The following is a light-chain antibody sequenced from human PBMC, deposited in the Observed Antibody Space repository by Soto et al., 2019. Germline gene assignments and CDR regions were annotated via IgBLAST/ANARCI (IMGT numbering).Light chain of an antibody. CDR3: QQSYNTPLT. Sequence: DIHMTQSPSSLSASVGDRVTITCRASQSSSTYLNWYQQKPGKAPKLLIYAASSLQSGVPSRFSGSESGTDFTLTISSLQPEDFATYYCQQSYNTPLTFGQGTKVDIK. CDR2: AAS. CDR1: QSSSTY. V-gene: IGKV1-39*01. J-gene: IGKJ1*01.